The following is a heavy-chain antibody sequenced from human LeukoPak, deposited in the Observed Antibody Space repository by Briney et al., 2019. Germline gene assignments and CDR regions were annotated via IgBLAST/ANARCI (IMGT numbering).Heavy chain of an antibody. J-gene: IGHJ4*02. CDR1: GGSISSYY. V-gene: IGHV4-59*12. CDR3: ARESSISRDGYNSYYLY. Sequence: SETLSLTCTVSGGSISSYYWSWIRQPPGKGLEWIGYIYYSGSTNYNPSLKSRVTISVDTSKNQFSLKLSSVTAADTAVYYCARESSISRDGYNSYYLYWGQGTLVTVSS. CDR2: IYYSGST. D-gene: IGHD5-24*01.